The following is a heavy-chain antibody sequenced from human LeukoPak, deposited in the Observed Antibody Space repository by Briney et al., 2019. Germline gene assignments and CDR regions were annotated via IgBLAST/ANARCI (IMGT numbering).Heavy chain of an antibody. J-gene: IGHJ4*02. V-gene: IGHV1-8*02. Sequence: ASVKVSCKASGYTFTSYDINWVRQATGQGLEWMGWMNPKSGNTGYAQKFQGRVTMTRNTSISTAYMELSSVTAADTAVYYCASNICGGDCYFDYWGQGTLVTVSS. CDR3: ASNICGGDCYFDY. D-gene: IGHD2-21*02. CDR2: MNPKSGNT. CDR1: GYTFTSYD.